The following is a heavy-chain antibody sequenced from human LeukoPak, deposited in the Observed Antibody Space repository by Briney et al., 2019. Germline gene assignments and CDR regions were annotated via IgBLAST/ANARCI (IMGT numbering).Heavy chain of an antibody. CDR1: GFTFSSYG. Sequence: GRSLRLSCAASGFTFSSYGMHWVRQAPGKGPEWVAVISYDGSNKYYADSVKGRFTISRDNSKNTLYLQMNSLRAEDTAVYYCAKLATDYWGQGTLVTVSS. V-gene: IGHV3-30*18. D-gene: IGHD1-26*01. J-gene: IGHJ4*02. CDR3: AKLATDY. CDR2: ISYDGSNK.